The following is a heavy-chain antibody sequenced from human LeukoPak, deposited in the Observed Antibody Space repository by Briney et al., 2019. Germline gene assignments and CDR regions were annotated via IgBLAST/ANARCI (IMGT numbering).Heavy chain of an antibody. D-gene: IGHD3-22*01. CDR2: IWYDGSNK. Sequence: PGRSLRLSCAASGFTFSSYGMHWVRQAPGKGLEWVAVIWYDGSNKYYADSVKGRFTISRDNPKNTLYLQMNSLRAEDTAVYYCARALYDSSGYWAYYFDYWGQGTLVTVSS. V-gene: IGHV3-33*01. J-gene: IGHJ4*02. CDR3: ARALYDSSGYWAYYFDY. CDR1: GFTFSSYG.